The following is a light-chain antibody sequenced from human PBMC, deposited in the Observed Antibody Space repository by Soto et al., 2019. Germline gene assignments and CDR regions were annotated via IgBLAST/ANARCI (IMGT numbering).Light chain of an antibody. CDR2: GAS. CDR1: QSVSNY. Sequence: EIVLTQSPGTLSLSPGERATLSCRASQSVSNYLAWYQQKPGQAPRLLIYGASSGATGIPDRFSGSGSGTDFTLTISRLEPEDFAVYYCQQYGGSPQTFGQGTKVEIK. V-gene: IGKV3-20*01. J-gene: IGKJ1*01. CDR3: QQYGGSPQT.